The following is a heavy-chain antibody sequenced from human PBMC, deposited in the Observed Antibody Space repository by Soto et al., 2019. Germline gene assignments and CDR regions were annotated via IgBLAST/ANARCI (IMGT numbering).Heavy chain of an antibody. J-gene: IGHJ6*02. Sequence: GGSRRLSGAASGFTFSSDSMNWVRQAPGKGLEWVSSISSSSSYIYYADSVKGRLTISRDNAKKSLYLQMNSLRAEDTGVYYGARHGVWSYCSTGVCSPYRYYRMDVWGPGTTVTVS. D-gene: IGHD2-8*01. CDR2: ISSSSSYI. CDR3: ARHGVWSYCSTGVCSPYRYYRMDV. CDR1: GFTFSSDS. V-gene: IGHV3-21*01.